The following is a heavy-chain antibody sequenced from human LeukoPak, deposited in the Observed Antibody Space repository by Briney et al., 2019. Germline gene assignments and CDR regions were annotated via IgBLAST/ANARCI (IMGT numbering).Heavy chain of an antibody. D-gene: IGHD3-22*01. CDR2: IIPIFGTA. J-gene: IGHJ4*02. V-gene: IGHV1-69*05. Sequence: GASVKVSCKASGYTFTSYGISWVRQAPGQGLEWMGGIIPIFGTANYAQKFQGRVTITTDESTSTAYMELSSLRSEDTAVYYCARLRTISSGPDYWGQGTLVTVSS. CDR1: GYTFTSYG. CDR3: ARLRTISSGPDY.